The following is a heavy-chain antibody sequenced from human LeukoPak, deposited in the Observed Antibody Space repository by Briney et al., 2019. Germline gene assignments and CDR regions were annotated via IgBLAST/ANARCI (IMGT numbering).Heavy chain of an antibody. J-gene: IGHJ5*02. D-gene: IGHD6-6*01. CDR3: ARGGIAARHNWFDP. CDR2: INHSGST. CDR1: GGSFSGYY. Sequence: PSETLSLTCAVYGGSFSGYYWSWIRQPPGKGLEWIGEINHSGSTNYNPSLKSRATISVDTSKNQFSLKLSSVTVADTAVYYCARGGIAARHNWFDPWGQGTMVTVSS. V-gene: IGHV4-34*01.